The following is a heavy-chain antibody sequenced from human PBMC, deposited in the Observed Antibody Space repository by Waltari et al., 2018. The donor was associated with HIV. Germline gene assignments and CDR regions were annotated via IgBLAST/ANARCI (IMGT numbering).Heavy chain of an antibody. CDR1: GGSFSGYY. CDR3: AREKIRASEWYGIFYLDA. D-gene: IGHD3-3*01. Sequence: QVQLQQWGAGLLKPSDTLSLTCAVYGGSFSGYYWTWIRQAPGKGLDWIGEVNHNGKTNCNPSLKSRLTLPVDTSKNHFSLRMRSVTGSGTAVYYCAREKIRASEWYGIFYLDAWGQGTLVSVPS. CDR2: VNHNGKT. J-gene: IGHJ5*02. V-gene: IGHV4-34*02.